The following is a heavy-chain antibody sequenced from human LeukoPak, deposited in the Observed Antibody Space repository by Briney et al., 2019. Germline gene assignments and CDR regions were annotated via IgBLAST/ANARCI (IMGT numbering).Heavy chain of an antibody. CDR3: ARVRGSSCMDV. J-gene: IGHJ6*02. CDR1: GFTFSSYA. Sequence: GGSLRLSCAASGFTFSSYAMSWVRQAPGKGLEWVANIKQDGSEKYYLDSVKGRFTISRDNAKNSLYLQMNSLRAEDTAVYYCARVRGSSCMDVWGQGTTVTVSS. CDR2: IKQDGSEK. V-gene: IGHV3-7*01. D-gene: IGHD3-10*01.